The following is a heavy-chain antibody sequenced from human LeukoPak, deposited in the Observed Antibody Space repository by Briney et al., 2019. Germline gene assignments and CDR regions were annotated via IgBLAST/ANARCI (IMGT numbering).Heavy chain of an antibody. V-gene: IGHV1-18*01. Sequence: ASVKVSCKASGYTFTSYGISWVRQAPGQGLEWMGWISAYNGNTNYAQKLQGRVTMTTDISTSTAYMELRSLRSDDTAVYYCARDRGDGYNPYFDYWGQGTLVTVSS. D-gene: IGHD5-24*01. CDR3: ARDRGDGYNPYFDY. J-gene: IGHJ4*02. CDR1: GYTFTSYG. CDR2: ISAYNGNT.